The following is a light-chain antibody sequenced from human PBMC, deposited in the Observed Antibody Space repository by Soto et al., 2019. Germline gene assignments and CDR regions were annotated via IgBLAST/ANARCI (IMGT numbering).Light chain of an antibody. V-gene: IGLV2-8*01. CDR3: QSYDSSLSGSLV. Sequence: QSALTQPPSASGSPGQSVAISCTGTSSDVGGYNYVSWYQQHPGKAPKLMIYEVNKRPSGVPDRFSGSKSGNTASLTVSGLQAEDEADYYCQSYDSSLSGSLVFGGGTKVTVL. J-gene: IGLJ2*01. CDR1: SSDVGGYNY. CDR2: EVN.